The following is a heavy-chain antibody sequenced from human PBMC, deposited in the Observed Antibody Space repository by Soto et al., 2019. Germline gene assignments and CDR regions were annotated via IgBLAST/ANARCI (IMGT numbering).Heavy chain of an antibody. CDR1: RFTLSSYA. D-gene: IGHD2-2*01. CDR3: AKDGYSITRNKPLDY. J-gene: IGHJ4*02. CDR2: ISVSGGST. Sequence: GGSLRLSCSASRFTLSSYAMFWVRQAPGKGLEWVSSISVSGGSTYYADSVKGRFTISRDNSKNTLYLQMNSLRAEDTAVYYCAKDGYSITRNKPLDYWGEGTLVTVSS. V-gene: IGHV3-23*01.